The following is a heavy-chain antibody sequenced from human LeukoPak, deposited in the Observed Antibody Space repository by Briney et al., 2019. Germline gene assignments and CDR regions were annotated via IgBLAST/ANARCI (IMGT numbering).Heavy chain of an antibody. CDR2: IISSGSTI. J-gene: IGHJ6*03. CDR1: GFTFSDYY. Sequence: GGSLRLSCAASGFTFSDYYMSCIRQAPGKGLEWVSYIISSGSTIYYADSVKGRFTISRDNVKKSLYLQMNSLRVEDTAVYYCAKDQRSDWYGYYYYYMDVWGTGTTVTISS. D-gene: IGHD6-19*01. CDR3: AKDQRSDWYGYYYYYMDV. V-gene: IGHV3-11*01.